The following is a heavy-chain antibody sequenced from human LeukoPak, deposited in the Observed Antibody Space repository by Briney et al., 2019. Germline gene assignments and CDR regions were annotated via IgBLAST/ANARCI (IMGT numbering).Heavy chain of an antibody. V-gene: IGHV4-34*01. D-gene: IGHD1-26*01. CDR2: INHSGST. CDR3: ATSGSYARGGNDY. Sequence: PSETLSLTCAVYGGSFSGYYWSWTRQPPGKGLEWIGEINHSGSTNYNPSLKSRVTISVDTSKNQFSLKLSSVTAADTAVYYCATSGSYARGGNDYWGQGTLVTVSS. J-gene: IGHJ4*02. CDR1: GGSFSGYY.